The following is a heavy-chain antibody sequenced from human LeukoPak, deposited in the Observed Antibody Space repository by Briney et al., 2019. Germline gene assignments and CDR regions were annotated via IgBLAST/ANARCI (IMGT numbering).Heavy chain of an antibody. Sequence: ASVKVSCKASGHTFTSYYMHWVRQAPGQGLKWMGIINPSGGSTSYAQKFQGRVTMTRDTSASTVYMELSSLRSEDTAVYYCARGDSGYDGIDYWGQGTLVTVSS. V-gene: IGHV1-46*01. CDR3: ARGDSGYDGIDY. CDR2: INPSGGST. J-gene: IGHJ4*02. CDR1: GHTFTSYY. D-gene: IGHD5-12*01.